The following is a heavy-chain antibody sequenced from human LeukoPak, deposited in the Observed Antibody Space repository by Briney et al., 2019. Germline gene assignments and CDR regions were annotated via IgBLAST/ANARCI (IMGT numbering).Heavy chain of an antibody. D-gene: IGHD3-16*02. J-gene: IGHJ5*02. CDR1: GGSFSVYY. Sequence: SETLSLTCAVYGGSFSVYYWGWIRQPPGKGLEWIGEINHSGSTNYNPYLKSRVTISVHTSKTQFSLTLSSVTAADTAVYYCARGRQGYDYVWGSYRSINWFDPWGQGTLVTVSS. CDR2: INHSGST. CDR3: ARGRQGYDYVWGSYRSINWFDP. V-gene: IGHV4-34*01.